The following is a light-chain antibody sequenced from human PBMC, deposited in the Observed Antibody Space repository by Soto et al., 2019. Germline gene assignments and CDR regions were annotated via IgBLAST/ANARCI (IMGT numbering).Light chain of an antibody. CDR2: EVS. Sequence: QSVLTQPPSASGSPGQSVTISCTGTSSDVAGYNYVSWYQQHPGKAPKLMIYEVSKRPSGVPDRFSGSKSGNTASLTVSGLQAEDEADYCCSSYAGNNNLVFGGGTQLTVL. J-gene: IGLJ2*01. V-gene: IGLV2-8*01. CDR3: SSYAGNNNLV. CDR1: SSDVAGYNY.